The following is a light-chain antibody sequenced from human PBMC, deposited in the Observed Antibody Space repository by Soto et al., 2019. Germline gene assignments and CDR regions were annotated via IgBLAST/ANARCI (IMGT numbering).Light chain of an antibody. V-gene: IGLV1-40*03. J-gene: IGLJ1*01. Sequence: QSALPQAPTVSRSPGQTVTISCTGSSSNIGADYDVHWYQQLPGTAPKLLIYGVHDRPSGVPNRFSGSKSGDTASLTISGLQPEDEADYYCNSYTSSSTLVFGTGNKVTVL. CDR2: GVH. CDR1: SSNIGADYD. CDR3: NSYTSSSTLV.